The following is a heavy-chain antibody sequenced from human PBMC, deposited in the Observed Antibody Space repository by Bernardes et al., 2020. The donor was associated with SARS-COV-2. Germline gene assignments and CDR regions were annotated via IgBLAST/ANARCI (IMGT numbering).Heavy chain of an antibody. CDR2: MSASGSS. D-gene: IGHD3-10*01. CDR1: GGSISTYY. J-gene: IGHJ6*02. Sequence: SETLSLTCSVSGGSISTYYSSWIRQPAGKGLEWIGRMSASGSSNHNPSLRSRITMSVDTPQNQISLELSSVTAADTAVYYCAREGGTSGRGMDVWGQGTTVTVSS. CDR3: AREGGTSGRGMDV. V-gene: IGHV4-4*07.